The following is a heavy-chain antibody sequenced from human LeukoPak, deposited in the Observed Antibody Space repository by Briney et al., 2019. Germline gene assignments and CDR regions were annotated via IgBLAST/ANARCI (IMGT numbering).Heavy chain of an antibody. J-gene: IGHJ6*03. CDR3: ARAGTDGYYYYMDV. CDR1: GGSISNYY. D-gene: IGHD1-1*01. Sequence: SETLSLTCTVSGGSISNYYWSWIRQPPGKGPEWIGYIYYSGSTNYNPSLKSRVTISVDTSKNQFSLKLSSVTAADTAVYYCARAGTDGYYYYMDVWGKGTTVTVSS. CDR2: IYYSGST. V-gene: IGHV4-59*01.